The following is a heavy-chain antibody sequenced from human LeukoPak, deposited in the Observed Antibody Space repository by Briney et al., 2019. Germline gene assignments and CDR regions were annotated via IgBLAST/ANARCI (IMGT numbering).Heavy chain of an antibody. Sequence: ASVKVSCKASGYTFTSYGISWVRQAPGQGLEWMGWISTYNGNTNYAQKFQGRVTITRDTSASTAYMELSSLRTEDTAVYYCARDVYYDILTGYRPYYYYYGMDVWGQGTTVTVSS. J-gene: IGHJ6*02. CDR2: ISTYNGNT. V-gene: IGHV1-18*01. CDR1: GYTFTSYG. CDR3: ARDVYYDILTGYRPYYYYYGMDV. D-gene: IGHD3-9*01.